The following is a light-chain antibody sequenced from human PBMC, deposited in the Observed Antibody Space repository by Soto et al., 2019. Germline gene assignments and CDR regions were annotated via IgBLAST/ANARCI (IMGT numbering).Light chain of an antibody. V-gene: IGKV3-15*01. J-gene: IGKJ2*01. CDR3: QQYHNFPPYT. CDR1: QSVSSN. Sequence: EIVLTQSPATLSVSPGERATLSCRASQSVSSNLAWYQKKPGQAPRLLIYDASTRATGIPARFSGSGSGTEFTLPISSLQSEDFALYYCQQYHNFPPYTFGQGTKLEIK. CDR2: DAS.